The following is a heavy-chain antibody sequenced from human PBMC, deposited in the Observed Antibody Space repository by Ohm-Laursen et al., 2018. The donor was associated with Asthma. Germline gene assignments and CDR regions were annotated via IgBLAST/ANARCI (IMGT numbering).Heavy chain of an antibody. CDR3: ARHSAGPNY. CDR2: IYYSGST. V-gene: IGHV4-61*01. J-gene: IGHJ4*02. Sequence: GTLSLTCTVSGGSVSSGSYYWSWIRQPPGKGLEWIGYIYYSGSTNYNPSLKSRVTISVETSKNQFSLKLTSVTAADTAVYYCARHSAGPNYWGLGALVTVSS. D-gene: IGHD6-13*01. CDR1: GGSVSSGSYY.